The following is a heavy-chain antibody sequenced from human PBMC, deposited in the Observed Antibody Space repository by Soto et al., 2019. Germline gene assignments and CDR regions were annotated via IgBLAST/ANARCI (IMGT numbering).Heavy chain of an antibody. D-gene: IGHD6-6*01. CDR2: IDPSDSYT. Sequence: GESLKVSCKGSGYSFTSYCISWVRQMPGKGLEWMGRIDPSDSYTNYSPSFQGHVTISADKSISTAYLQWSSPKASDTAMYYCARHSASLAALFYYYYGMDVWGQGTTVTVSS. CDR1: GYSFTSYC. V-gene: IGHV5-10-1*01. J-gene: IGHJ6*02. CDR3: ARHSASLAALFYYYYGMDV.